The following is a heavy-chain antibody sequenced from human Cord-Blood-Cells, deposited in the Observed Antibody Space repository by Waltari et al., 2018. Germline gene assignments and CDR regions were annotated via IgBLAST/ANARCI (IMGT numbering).Heavy chain of an antibody. Sequence: QLQLQESGPGLVKPSETLSLTCTVSGGSISSSSYYWGWIRQPPGKGLEWIGSIYYSGSTYYNPSLKSRVTISVETSKNQFSLKLSSVTAADTAVYYCARRCRYYYYGMDVWGQGTTVTVSS. D-gene: IGHD2-8*01. CDR3: ARRCRYYYYGMDV. J-gene: IGHJ6*02. V-gene: IGHV4-39*01. CDR2: IYYSGST. CDR1: GGSISSSSYY.